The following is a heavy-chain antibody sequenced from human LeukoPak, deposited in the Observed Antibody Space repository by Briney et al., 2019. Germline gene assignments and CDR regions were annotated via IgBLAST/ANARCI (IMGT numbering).Heavy chain of an antibody. CDR3: ARVGKWELDRFHDY. V-gene: IGHV1-2*02. D-gene: IGHD1-26*01. Sequence: ASVKVSCKASGYTFTSYYMHWVRQAPGQGLEWMGIINPNSGGTNYAQKFQGRVTMTRDTSISTAYMELSRVRSDDTAVYYCARVGKWELDRFHDYWGQGTLVTVSS. CDR1: GYTFTSYY. CDR2: INPNSGGT. J-gene: IGHJ4*02.